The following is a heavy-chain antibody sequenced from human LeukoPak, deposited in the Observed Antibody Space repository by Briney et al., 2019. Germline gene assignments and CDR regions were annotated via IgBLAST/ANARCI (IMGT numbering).Heavy chain of an antibody. CDR3: ARDEGNTGYYY. CDR2: ISSRSSTI. J-gene: IGHJ4*02. V-gene: IGHV3-48*04. D-gene: IGHD3-9*01. CDR1: GFTFSNFG. Sequence: RGSLRLSCAASGFTFSNFGVNWVRQAPGKGLEWVSYISSRSSTIYYADSVKGRCTISRDNAKNSLYLQMNSLRAEDTAVYYCARDEGNTGYYYWGQGTLVTVSS.